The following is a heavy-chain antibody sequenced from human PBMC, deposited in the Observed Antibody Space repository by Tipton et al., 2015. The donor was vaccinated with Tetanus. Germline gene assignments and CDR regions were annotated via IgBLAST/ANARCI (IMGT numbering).Heavy chain of an antibody. CDR2: LSDDGRHG. CDR3: AKDRAGGSYYVFDD. V-gene: IGHV3-30*04. J-gene: IGHJ4*02. Sequence: SLRLSCAASGFTFSSYTMSWVRQAPGRGLEWLAMLSDDGRHGSSAESVKGRFTISRDNSMSTLYLQMNSLRAEDTAVYFCAKDRAGGSYYVFDDWGQGTLVTVSS. CDR1: GFTFSSYT. D-gene: IGHD1-26*01.